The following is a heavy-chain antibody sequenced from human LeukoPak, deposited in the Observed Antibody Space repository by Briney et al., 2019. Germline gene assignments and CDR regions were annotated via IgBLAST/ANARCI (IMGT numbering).Heavy chain of an antibody. D-gene: IGHD1-7*01. CDR1: GFTFSSYW. CDR3: ARYRYNWNLITYYFDY. Sequence: PEGSLRLSCAASGFTFSSYWMSWVRQAPGKGLGWVANIKQDGSEKYYVDSVKGRFTISRDNAKNSLYLQMNSLRAEDTAVYYCARYRYNWNLITYYFDYWGQGTLVTVSS. V-gene: IGHV3-7*01. CDR2: IKQDGSEK. J-gene: IGHJ4*02.